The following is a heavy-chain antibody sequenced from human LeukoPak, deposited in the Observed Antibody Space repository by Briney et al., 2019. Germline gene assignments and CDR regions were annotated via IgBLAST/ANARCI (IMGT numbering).Heavy chain of an antibody. CDR1: GGTFSSYA. Sequence: ASVKVSCKASGGTFSSYAISWVRQAPGQGLEWMGGIIPIFGTANYAQKFQGRVTITTDESKSTAYMELSSLRSEDTAVYYCAIAGIAAAGRSTDYWGQGTLVTVSS. CDR3: AIAGIAAAGRSTDY. J-gene: IGHJ4*02. D-gene: IGHD6-13*01. V-gene: IGHV1-69*05. CDR2: IIPIFGTA.